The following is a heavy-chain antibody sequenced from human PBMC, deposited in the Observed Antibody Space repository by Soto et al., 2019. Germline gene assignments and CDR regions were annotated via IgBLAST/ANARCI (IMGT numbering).Heavy chain of an antibody. Sequence: SVKLSCNASGYTFSSYGISWVRQAPGQGLEWMGWISAYNGNTNYAQKLQGRVTMTTDTSTSTAYMELRSLRSDDTAVYYCARGWDYYDSSGYYHSRYYFDCWGQGTLVTVSS. CDR3: ARGWDYYDSSGYYHSRYYFDC. D-gene: IGHD3-22*01. CDR1: GYTFSSYG. CDR2: ISAYNGNT. J-gene: IGHJ4*02. V-gene: IGHV1-18*01.